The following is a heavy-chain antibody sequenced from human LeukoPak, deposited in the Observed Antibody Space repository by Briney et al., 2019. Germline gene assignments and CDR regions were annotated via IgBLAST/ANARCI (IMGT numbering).Heavy chain of an antibody. Sequence: ASVTVSCKASGYTFTGYYMHWVRQAPGQGREWMGWINPNSGGTNYAQKFQGRVTITRDTSISTAYMELSRLRSDDTAVYYCARDKIRSRIVVVTTNPYGMDVWGQGTTVIVSS. D-gene: IGHD2-21*02. CDR1: GYTFTGYY. V-gene: IGHV1-2*02. CDR3: ARDKIRSRIVVVTTNPYGMDV. J-gene: IGHJ6*02. CDR2: INPNSGGT.